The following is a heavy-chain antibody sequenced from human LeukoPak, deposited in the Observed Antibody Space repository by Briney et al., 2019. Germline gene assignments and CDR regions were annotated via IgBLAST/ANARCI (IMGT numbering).Heavy chain of an antibody. CDR2: IKQDGSEK. J-gene: IGHJ4*02. V-gene: IGHV3-7*01. Sequence: GGSLRLSCAASGFTFSSYWMSWVRQAPGKGLEWVANIKQDGSEKYYVDSVKGRFTISRDNAKNSLYLQMNSPRAEDTAVYYCASDFSSIVGASFDYWGQGTLVTVSS. CDR3: ASDFSSIVGASFDY. D-gene: IGHD1-26*01. CDR1: GFTFSSYW.